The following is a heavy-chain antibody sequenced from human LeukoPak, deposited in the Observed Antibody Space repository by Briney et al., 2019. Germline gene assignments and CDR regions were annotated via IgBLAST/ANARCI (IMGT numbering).Heavy chain of an antibody. J-gene: IGHJ4*02. CDR3: VKRNHYDRSGYREYYFDY. CDR1: GFTFSSYA. V-gene: IGHV3-23*01. CDR2: ISGRGDSP. Sequence: GGSLRLSCSASGFTFSSYAMSWVRQAPGKGLEWVSSISGRGDSPYYPDSVRGRFTISIDNSKNSLYLQMNSLRADETDLYYCVKRNHYDRSGYREYYFDYWGQGTLVTVSS. D-gene: IGHD3-22*01.